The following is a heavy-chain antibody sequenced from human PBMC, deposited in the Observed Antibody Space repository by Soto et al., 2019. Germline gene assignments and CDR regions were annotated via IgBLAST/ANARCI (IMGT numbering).Heavy chain of an antibody. Sequence: EVQLVESGGGLVKPGGSLRLSCAASGFTFSSYSMNWVRQAPGKGLEWVSSISSSSSYIYYADSVKGRFTISRDNAKNSLYLQMNSLRAEDTAVYYCAREAVLVPVFDYWGQGTLVTVSS. CDR1: GFTFSSYS. V-gene: IGHV3-21*01. J-gene: IGHJ4*02. D-gene: IGHD2-2*01. CDR2: ISSSSSYI. CDR3: AREAVLVPVFDY.